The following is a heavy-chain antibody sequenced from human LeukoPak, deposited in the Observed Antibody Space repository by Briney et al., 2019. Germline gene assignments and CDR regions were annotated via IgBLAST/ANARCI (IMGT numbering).Heavy chain of an antibody. Sequence: ASVKVSCKASGYTFTSYAMHWVRQAPGQRLEWMGWINAGNGNTKYSQEFQGRVTITRDTSASTAYMELSSLRSEDVAVYYCAKDRNCSNGVCTGEFDYWGQGTLVTVSS. CDR3: AKDRNCSNGVCTGEFDY. J-gene: IGHJ4*02. V-gene: IGHV1-3*03. CDR1: GYTFTSYA. D-gene: IGHD2-8*01. CDR2: INAGNGNT.